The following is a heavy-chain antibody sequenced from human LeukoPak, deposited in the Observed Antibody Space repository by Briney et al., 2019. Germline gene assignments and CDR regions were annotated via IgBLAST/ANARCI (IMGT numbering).Heavy chain of an antibody. D-gene: IGHD6-13*01. V-gene: IGHV3-30*02. CDR2: IRYDGSNK. CDR1: GFTFSSYG. Sequence: GGSLRLSCAASGFTFSSYGMHWVRQAPGKGLEWVAFIRYDGSNKYYADSVKGRFTISRDNSKNKLYLQMNSLRAEDTAVYYCANRPELRSSSSWFYYWGQGTLVTVSS. J-gene: IGHJ4*02. CDR3: ANRPELRSSSSWFYY.